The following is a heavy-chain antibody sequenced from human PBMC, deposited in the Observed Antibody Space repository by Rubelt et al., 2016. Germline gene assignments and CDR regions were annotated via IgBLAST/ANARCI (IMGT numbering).Heavy chain of an antibody. J-gene: IGHJ5*02. CDR3: VRDWGELRFLT. CDR1: GFTFSRYA. D-gene: IGHD3-3*01. Sequence: SRGGLVQPGGSLRVSCAASGFTFSRYAMNWVRQAPGKGLVWVSRIHSDGSSTTYADSVKGRFTISRDNAKNTLFLQMTSLRAEDTAVYYCVRDWGELRFLTWGQGTLVTVSS. CDR2: IHSDGSST. V-gene: IGHV3-74*01.